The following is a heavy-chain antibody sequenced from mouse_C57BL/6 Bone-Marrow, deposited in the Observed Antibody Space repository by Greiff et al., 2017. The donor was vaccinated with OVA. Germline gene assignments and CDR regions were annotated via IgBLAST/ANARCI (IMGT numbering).Heavy chain of an antibody. J-gene: IGHJ2*01. CDR3: ASPPYYSNYGGAFDY. Sequence: VQLQQPGAELVKPGASVKLSCKASGYTFTSYWMHWVKQRPGQGLEWIGMIHPNSGSTNYNEKFKSKATLTVDKSSSTAYMQLSSLTSEDSAVYYCASPPYYSNYGGAFDYWGQGTTLTVSS. CDR1: GYTFTSYW. CDR2: IHPNSGST. V-gene: IGHV1-64*01. D-gene: IGHD2-5*01.